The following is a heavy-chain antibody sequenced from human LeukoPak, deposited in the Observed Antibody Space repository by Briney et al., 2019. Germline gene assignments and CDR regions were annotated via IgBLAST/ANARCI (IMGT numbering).Heavy chain of an antibody. V-gene: IGHV4-34*01. J-gene: IGHJ6*04. CDR1: GGSFSGYY. Sequence: SETLSLTCAAYGGSFSGYYWSWIRQPPGKGLEWIGEINHSGSTNYNPSLKSRVTISVDTSKNQFSLKLSSVTVADTAVYYCARLGIVVVPAAISGMDVWGKGTTVTVSS. D-gene: IGHD2-2*02. CDR3: ARLGIVVVPAAISGMDV. CDR2: INHSGST.